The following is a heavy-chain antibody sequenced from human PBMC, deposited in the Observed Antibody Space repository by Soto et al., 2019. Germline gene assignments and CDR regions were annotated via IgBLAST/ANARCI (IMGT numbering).Heavy chain of an antibody. Sequence: ASVKVSCKASGYTFTNQYMHWVRQAPGQGLEWMGIINPLGGSTSYAEKFQGRVTMTRDTSTSTVYMELSSLRFEDTAVYYCASSTYYYDSSGSYWGQGTLVTVSS. D-gene: IGHD3-22*01. CDR3: ASSTYYYDSSGSY. V-gene: IGHV1-46*03. CDR1: GYTFTNQY. J-gene: IGHJ4*02. CDR2: INPLGGST.